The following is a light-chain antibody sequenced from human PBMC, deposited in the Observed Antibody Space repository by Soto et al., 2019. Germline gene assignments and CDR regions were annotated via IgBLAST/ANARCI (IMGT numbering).Light chain of an antibody. Sequence: DTVMTQSPDSLAVSLGETATIKCKSSQNLFYTSNNKNYLAWYQHKPGQRPRLLIYWASTRESGVPDRFSGSGSGTDFTLTISNLQADDVAVYYCQQYYSAPQAFGGGTKVEI. J-gene: IGKJ4*01. V-gene: IGKV4-1*01. CDR1: QNLFYTSNNKNY. CDR2: WAS. CDR3: QQYYSAPQA.